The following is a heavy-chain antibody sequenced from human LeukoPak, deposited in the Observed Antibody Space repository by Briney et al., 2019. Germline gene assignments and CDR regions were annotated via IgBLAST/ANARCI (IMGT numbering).Heavy chain of an antibody. CDR2: ISRTSGAI. Sequence: QAGGSLRLSCAASRFTFKTYTMNWVRQAPGKGLEWISSISRTSGAIYYADSVKGRFTISRDNDKSSLFLQMNSLRAEDTAVYYCAREITIPYVNTGYIENDSWGQGTLVTVSS. V-gene: IGHV3-48*04. J-gene: IGHJ4*02. CDR1: RFTFKTYT. D-gene: IGHD5-12*01. CDR3: AREITIPYVNTGYIENDS.